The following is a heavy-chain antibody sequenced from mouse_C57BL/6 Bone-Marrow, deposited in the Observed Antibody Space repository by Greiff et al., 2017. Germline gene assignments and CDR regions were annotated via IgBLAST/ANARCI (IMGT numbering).Heavy chain of an antibody. CDR2: IDPSDSYT. Sequence: QVQLQQPGAELVMPGASVKLSCKASGYTFTSYWMHWVKPRPGQGLEWIGEIDPSDSYTNYNQKFKGKSTLTVDKSSSTAYMQLSSLTSEDSAVYYCARSHYYGSSSYYFDYWGQGTTLTVSS. CDR1: GYTFTSYW. D-gene: IGHD1-1*01. V-gene: IGHV1-69*01. CDR3: ARSHYYGSSSYYFDY. J-gene: IGHJ2*01.